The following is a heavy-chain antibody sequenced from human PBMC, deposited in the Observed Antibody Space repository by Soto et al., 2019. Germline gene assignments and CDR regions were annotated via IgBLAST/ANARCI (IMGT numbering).Heavy chain of an antibody. CDR3: ARDLFGLKRSIRAKPAPIDY. Sequence: GGSLRLSCAASGFTFSSYGMHWVRQAPGNGLEWVAVIWYDGSNKYYADSVKGRFTISRDNSKNTLYLQMNSLRAEDTAVYYCARDLFGLKRSIRAKPAPIDYWGQGXLVTVYS. D-gene: IGHD2-2*01. V-gene: IGHV3-33*01. CDR1: GFTFSSYG. CDR2: IWYDGSNK. J-gene: IGHJ4*02.